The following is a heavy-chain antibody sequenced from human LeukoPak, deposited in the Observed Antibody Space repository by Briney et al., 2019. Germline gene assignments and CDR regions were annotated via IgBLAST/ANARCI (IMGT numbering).Heavy chain of an antibody. CDR2: INPSGDST. V-gene: IGHV1-46*01. J-gene: IGHJ4*02. CDR3: AREGDDYGDY. Sequence: ASVKVSCEASGYTFTSYGISWVRQAPGQGLEWMGIINPSGDSTSYAQKFQGRVTMTRDTSTSTVYMELSSLRSEDTAVYYCAREGDDYGDYWGQGTLVTVSS. D-gene: IGHD3-10*01. CDR1: GYTFTSYG.